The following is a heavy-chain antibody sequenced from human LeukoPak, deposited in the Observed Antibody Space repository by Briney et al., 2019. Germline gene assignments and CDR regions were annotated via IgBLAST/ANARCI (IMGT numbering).Heavy chain of an antibody. CDR3: ASSYSSGWSHFDY. D-gene: IGHD6-19*01. CDR2: MKTDGTRI. CDR1: GFRFSNSW. Sequence: GGSLRLSCAASGFRFSNSWMYWVRQGPGKGPVWVSRMKTDGTRIEYADSVKGRFTISRDNAKNTLFLQMSSLRVEDSAVYYCASSYSSGWSHFDYWGQGTLVTVSS. J-gene: IGHJ4*02. V-gene: IGHV3-74*01.